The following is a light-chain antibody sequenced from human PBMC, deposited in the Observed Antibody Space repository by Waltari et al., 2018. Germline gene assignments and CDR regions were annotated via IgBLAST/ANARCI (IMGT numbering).Light chain of an antibody. Sequence: QSALTQPASVSGSPGQSITISCTGTSSAVGGYKSVAWYQQYPGTGPKVMIYDGDNRPSGISYRFSGSKSGNTASLTISGLQPEDEADYYCASYTRSNTYVFGTGTTVTVL. J-gene: IGLJ1*01. V-gene: IGLV2-14*01. CDR2: DGD. CDR3: ASYTRSNTYV. CDR1: SSAVGGYKS.